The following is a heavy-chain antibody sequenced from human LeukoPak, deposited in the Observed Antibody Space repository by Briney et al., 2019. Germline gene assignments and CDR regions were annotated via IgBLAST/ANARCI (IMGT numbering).Heavy chain of an antibody. CDR2: INPSGGST. Sequence: ASVKVSCKASGYTFTSYYMHWVRQAPGQGLEWMGIINPSGGSTSYAQKFQGRVTMTRNTSISTAYMELSSLRSEDTAVYYCARGLKYSSGWNYYYYYMDVWGKGTTVTISS. J-gene: IGHJ6*03. V-gene: IGHV1-46*01. CDR1: GYTFTSYY. D-gene: IGHD6-25*01. CDR3: ARGLKYSSGWNYYYYYMDV.